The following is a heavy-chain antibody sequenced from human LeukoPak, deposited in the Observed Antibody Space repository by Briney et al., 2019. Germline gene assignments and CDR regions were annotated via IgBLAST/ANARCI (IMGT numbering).Heavy chain of an antibody. V-gene: IGHV3-23*01. CDR1: GFTFSSYA. D-gene: IGHD1/OR15-1a*01. CDR3: ASKQGFDP. Sequence: GGSLRLSCAASGFTFSSYAMSWVRQAPGKGLEWVSGITGSGGSTYYADSVKGRFTISRDNSKNTLCLQMNSLRAEDTAVYYCASKQGFDPWGQGTLVTVSS. J-gene: IGHJ5*02. CDR2: ITGSGGST.